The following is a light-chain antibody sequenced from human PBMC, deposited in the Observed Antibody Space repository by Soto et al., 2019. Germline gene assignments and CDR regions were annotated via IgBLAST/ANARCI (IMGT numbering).Light chain of an antibody. Sequence: QSVRTQPASVSGSPGQSITISCTGTSSDVGGYNYVSWYQQQPGKAPKFMIYDVTNRPSGVSNRFSGSKSGNTASLTISGLQAEDEADYYCCSYTTSNTRQIVFGTGTQLTVL. J-gene: IGLJ1*01. CDR1: SSDVGGYNY. V-gene: IGLV2-14*01. CDR3: CSYTTSNTRQIV. CDR2: DVT.